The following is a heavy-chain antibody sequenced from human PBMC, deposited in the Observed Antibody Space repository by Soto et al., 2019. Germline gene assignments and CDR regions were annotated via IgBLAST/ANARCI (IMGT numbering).Heavy chain of an antibody. D-gene: IGHD2-21*01. V-gene: IGHV3-23*01. CDR3: AKDQYVVVPTNWFDP. CDR1: GFTFSSYA. CDR2: ISGSGGST. J-gene: IGHJ5*02. Sequence: EVQLLEFGGGLVQPGGSLRLSCAASGFTFSSYAMSWVRQAPGKGLEWVSVISGSGGSTYYADSVKGRFTISRDNSKNTLYMQMNSLRAADTAVYYCAKDQYVVVPTNWFDPWGKGTLVTVSS.